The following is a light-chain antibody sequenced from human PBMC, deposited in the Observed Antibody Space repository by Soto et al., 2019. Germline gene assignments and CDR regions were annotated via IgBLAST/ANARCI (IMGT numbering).Light chain of an antibody. CDR3: QQRSNWPPMWT. CDR1: QSVSSY. CDR2: DTS. J-gene: IGKJ1*01. Sequence: PGERATLSCRASQSVSSYLAWYQQKPGQAPRLLIYDTSNRATGIPARFSGSGSGTDFTLTISSLEPEDFAVYYCQQRSNWPPMWTFGQGTKVEIQ. V-gene: IGKV3-11*01.